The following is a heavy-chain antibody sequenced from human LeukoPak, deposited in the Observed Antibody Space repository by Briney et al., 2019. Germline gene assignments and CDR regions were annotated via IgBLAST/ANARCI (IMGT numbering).Heavy chain of an antibody. D-gene: IGHD6-6*01. CDR3: ARDLFSGSSRDY. CDR1: GFTFSSYS. Sequence: GGSLRLSCAASGFTFSSYSMNWVRQAPGKGLEWVSSISSSSSYIYYADSVKGRFTISRDNAKNSLYLQMNSLRAEDTAVYYCARDLFSGSSRDYWGQGTLVTVSS. CDR2: ISSSSSYI. J-gene: IGHJ4*02. V-gene: IGHV3-21*01.